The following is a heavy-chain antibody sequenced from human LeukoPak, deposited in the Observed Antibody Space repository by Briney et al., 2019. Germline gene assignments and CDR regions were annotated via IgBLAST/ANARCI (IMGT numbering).Heavy chain of an antibody. Sequence: PGGSLRLSCAASGFTFSNAWMCWVRQAPGKGLEWVGRIKSKTDGGTTDYAAPVKGRFTISRDDSKNTLYLQMNSLKTEDTAVYYCTTDVNFPGSAPFDPWGQGTLVTVSS. J-gene: IGHJ5*02. V-gene: IGHV3-15*01. CDR2: IKSKTDGGTT. CDR3: TTDVNFPGSAPFDP. D-gene: IGHD3-10*01. CDR1: GFTFSNAW.